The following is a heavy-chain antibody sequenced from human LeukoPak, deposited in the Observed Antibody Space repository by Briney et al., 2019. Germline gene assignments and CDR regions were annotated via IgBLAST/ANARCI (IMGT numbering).Heavy chain of an antibody. D-gene: IGHD2-2*01. V-gene: IGHV5-51*01. CDR2: IYPGDSRT. CDR3: ACRDLTSTWSYP. CDR1: GYSFRSYW. J-gene: IGHJ5*02. Sequence: GESLKISCKGTGYSFRSYWIGWVRQMPGKGMEWMGVIYPGDSRTGYNPSLQGQVTISVDKSINTAYLEWVSLKASDTAMYYCACRDLTSTWSYPWGQGTLVTVSS.